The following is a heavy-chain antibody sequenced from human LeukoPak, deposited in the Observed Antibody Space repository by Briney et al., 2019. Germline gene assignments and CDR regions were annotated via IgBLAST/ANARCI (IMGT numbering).Heavy chain of an antibody. CDR3: AKIHYYGSGSYSYFDY. D-gene: IGHD3-10*01. CDR2: IYSGGST. V-gene: IGHV3-53*01. J-gene: IGHJ4*02. Sequence: PGGSLRLSCAASGFIVSSNYMSWVRQAPGKGLEWVSVIYSGGSTYHADSVRGRFTISRDNSKNTLYLQMNSLRAEDTAVYYCAKIHYYGSGSYSYFDYWGQGTLVTVSS. CDR1: GFIVSSNY.